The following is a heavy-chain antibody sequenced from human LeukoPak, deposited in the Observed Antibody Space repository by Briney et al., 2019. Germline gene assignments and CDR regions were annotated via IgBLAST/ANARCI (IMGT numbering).Heavy chain of an antibody. CDR3: ARAGYSYGRFVFDRFDP. CDR2: ISYDGSNK. Sequence: GRSLRLSCAASGFTFSSYAMHWVRQAPGKGLEWVAVISYDGSNKYYADSVKGRFTISRDNSKNTLYLQMNSLRAEDTAVYYCARAGYSYGRFVFDRFDPWGQGTLVTVSP. D-gene: IGHD5-18*01. J-gene: IGHJ5*02. CDR1: GFTFSSYA. V-gene: IGHV3-30-3*01.